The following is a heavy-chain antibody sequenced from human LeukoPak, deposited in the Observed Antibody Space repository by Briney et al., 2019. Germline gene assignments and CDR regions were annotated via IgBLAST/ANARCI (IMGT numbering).Heavy chain of an antibody. CDR3: ARTGYSYGYWWFDP. D-gene: IGHD5-18*01. J-gene: IGHJ5*02. CDR1: GYTFTGYY. CDR2: INPNSGGT. V-gene: IGHV1-2*02. Sequence: GASVKVSCKASGYTFTGYYMHWVRQAPGQGLEWMGWINPNSGGTNYAQKFQGRVTMTRDTSISTAHMELSRLRSDDTAVYYCARTGYSYGYWWFDPWGQGTLVTVSS.